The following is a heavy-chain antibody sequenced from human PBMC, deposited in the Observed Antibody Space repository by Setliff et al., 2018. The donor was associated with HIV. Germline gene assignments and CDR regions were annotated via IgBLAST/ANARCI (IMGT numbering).Heavy chain of an antibody. Sequence: SETLSLTCAVSGGSISSDAYYWSWIRQGPGKGLEWIGYIYYSGRTYYNPSLKSRITISVDSSKNQFSLKLSSVTAADTAVYYCARGSSTVYNYYMDVWGKGTTVTVSS. CDR1: GGSISSDAYY. CDR3: ARGSSTVYNYYMDV. V-gene: IGHV4-31*11. CDR2: IYYSGRT. D-gene: IGHD1-26*01. J-gene: IGHJ6*03.